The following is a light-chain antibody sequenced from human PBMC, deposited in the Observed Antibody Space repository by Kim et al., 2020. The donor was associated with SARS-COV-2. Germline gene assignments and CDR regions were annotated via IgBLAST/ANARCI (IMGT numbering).Light chain of an antibody. J-gene: IGKJ2*01. CDR1: QMIDTW. V-gene: IGKV1-5*03. CDR2: LAS. CDR3: QHYSRFPYT. Sequence: ASIGDRVTITCRASQMIDTWLAWYQQKPGKAPKLLIYLASTLENGVPPRFSGSRSGAEFTLTINSLQPDDFATYYCQHYSRFPYTFGQGTKVDIK.